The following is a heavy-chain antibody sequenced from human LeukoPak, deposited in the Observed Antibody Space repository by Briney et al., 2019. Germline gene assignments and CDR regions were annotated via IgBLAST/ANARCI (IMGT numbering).Heavy chain of an antibody. CDR3: ARSLFYDSSGYPVWYFDY. CDR2: IIPIFGTA. V-gene: IGHV1-69*05. J-gene: IGHJ4*02. D-gene: IGHD3-22*01. Sequence: VGESPGQGLEWMGGIIPIFGTANYAQKFQGRVTITTDESTSTAYMELSSLRSEDTAVYYCARSLFYDSSGYPVWYFDYWGQGTLVTVSS.